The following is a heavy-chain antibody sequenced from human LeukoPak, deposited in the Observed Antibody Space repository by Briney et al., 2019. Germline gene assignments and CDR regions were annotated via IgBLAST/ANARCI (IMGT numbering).Heavy chain of an antibody. Sequence: ASVKVSCKASGGTFSSYAISWVRQAPGQGLEWMGRIIPILGIANYAQKFQGRVTITADKSTSTAYMELSSLRSEDTAVYYCARLAYYDSSGFWGQETLVTVSS. CDR3: ARLAYYDSSGF. D-gene: IGHD3-22*01. V-gene: IGHV1-69*04. CDR1: GGTFSSYA. CDR2: IIPILGIA. J-gene: IGHJ4*02.